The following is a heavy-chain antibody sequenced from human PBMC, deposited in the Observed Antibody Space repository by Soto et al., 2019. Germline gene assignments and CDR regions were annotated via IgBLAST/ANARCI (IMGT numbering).Heavy chain of an antibody. CDR2: IYYSGST. J-gene: IGHJ4*02. V-gene: IGHV4-61*08. D-gene: IGHD6-13*01. Sequence: SETLSLTCTVSGVSISSDEYYWSWIRQPPGKGLDWIGYIYYSGSTNYNPSLKSRVTISVDTSKNQFSLKLSSVTAADTAVYYCARSWSYFDYWGQGTLVTVSS. CDR1: GVSISSDEYY. CDR3: ARSWSYFDY.